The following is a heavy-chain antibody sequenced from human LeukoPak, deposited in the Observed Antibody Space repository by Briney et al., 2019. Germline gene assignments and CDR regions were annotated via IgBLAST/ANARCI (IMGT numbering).Heavy chain of an antibody. Sequence: PSETLSLTCTVSGVSISSGDYYWSWIRQPPGKGLEWIGYIYYSGSTYYNPSLKSRVTISVDTSKNQFSLKLSSVTAADTAVYYCARQRMVRGVIRWFDPWGQGTLVTVSS. D-gene: IGHD3-10*01. J-gene: IGHJ5*02. CDR2: IYYSGST. V-gene: IGHV4-30-4*08. CDR1: GVSISSGDYY. CDR3: ARQRMVRGVIRWFDP.